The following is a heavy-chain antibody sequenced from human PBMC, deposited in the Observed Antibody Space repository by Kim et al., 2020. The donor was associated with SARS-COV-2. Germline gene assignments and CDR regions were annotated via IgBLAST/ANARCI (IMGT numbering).Heavy chain of an antibody. J-gene: IGHJ5*02. CDR3: AKDRGVSSSLNWFDP. CDR1: GFTFSSYG. V-gene: IGHV3-30*18. D-gene: IGHD6-13*01. Sequence: GGSLRLSCAASGFTFSSYGMHWVRQAPGKGLEWVAVISYDGSNKYYADSVKGRFTISRDNSKNTLYLQMNSLRAEDTAVYYCAKDRGVSSSLNWFDPWGQGTLVTVSS. CDR2: ISYDGSNK.